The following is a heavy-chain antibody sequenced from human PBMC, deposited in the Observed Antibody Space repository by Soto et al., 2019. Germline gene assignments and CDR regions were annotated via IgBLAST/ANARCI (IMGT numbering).Heavy chain of an antibody. CDR3: AKAYFVWYSEQPYYFDY. CDR2: ISGSGGRS. CDR1: GFTFSNYA. J-gene: IGHJ4*02. V-gene: IGHV3-23*01. Sequence: EVQLLDSGGGLVQPGGSLRLSCAASGFTFSNYAMTWVRQGPGKGLEWVSGISGSGGRSYYADSVKGRFTISRDNSKSTLYLQMNSLRAEDTAVYYCAKAYFVWYSEQPYYFDYWGQGTLVTVSS. D-gene: IGHD3-16*01.